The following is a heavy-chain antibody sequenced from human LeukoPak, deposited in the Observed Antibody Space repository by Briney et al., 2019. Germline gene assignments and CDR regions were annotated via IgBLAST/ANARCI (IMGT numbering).Heavy chain of an antibody. Sequence: WASVKVSCKACGYTFATYHVHWVRQAPGQGLEWMGTIDPSGGRTSYAQRFQGRVTMTSDTSTDTVYMDLSSLSSEDTAVYYCAWSTPSGVDASDIWGQGTLVAVSS. J-gene: IGHJ3*02. CDR3: AWSTPSGVDASDI. CDR2: IDPSGGRT. D-gene: IGHD2-15*01. V-gene: IGHV1-46*01. CDR1: GYTFATYH.